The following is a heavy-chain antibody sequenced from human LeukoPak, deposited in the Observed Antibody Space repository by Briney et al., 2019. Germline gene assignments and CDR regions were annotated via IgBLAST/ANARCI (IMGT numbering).Heavy chain of an antibody. D-gene: IGHD6-19*01. Sequence: GGSLRLSCAASGFTFSSYWMSWVRQAPGKGLERVANIKQDGSEKYYVDSVTGRFTISRDNAKNSLYLQMNSLRAEDTAVYYCARAPVGQWLPGGFDYWGQGTLVTVSS. CDR1: GFTFSSYW. J-gene: IGHJ4*02. V-gene: IGHV3-7*01. CDR2: IKQDGSEK. CDR3: ARAPVGQWLPGGFDY.